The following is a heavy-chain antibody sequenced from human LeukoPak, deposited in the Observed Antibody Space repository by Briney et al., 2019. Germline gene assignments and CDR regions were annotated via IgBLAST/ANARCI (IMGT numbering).Heavy chain of an antibody. Sequence: PGGSLRLSCAAPGFTFSDYWMHWVRQAPGKGPAWVSRINPDGTSTSYADSVKGRFTISRDNAKNTLYLQISSVRAEDTAVYYCARDMWGTCDYGGQGTLVTVSS. V-gene: IGHV3-74*01. CDR2: INPDGTST. J-gene: IGHJ4*02. CDR3: ARDMWGTCDY. CDR1: GFTFSDYW. D-gene: IGHD1-14*01.